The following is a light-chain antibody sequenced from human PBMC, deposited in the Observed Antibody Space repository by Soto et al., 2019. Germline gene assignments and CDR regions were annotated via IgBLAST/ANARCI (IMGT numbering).Light chain of an antibody. Sequence: DIQLTQSPSFLSASIGDRVTITFRASQGISNYLAWYQQKPGKAPKLLIFAASTLQSGVPSRFSGSGSWTDFKLTISSLQTEYCAKYWCQQVNSSPFTFGPGTKVDIK. CDR3: QQVNSSPFT. J-gene: IGKJ3*01. CDR1: QGISNY. V-gene: IGKV1-9*01. CDR2: AAS.